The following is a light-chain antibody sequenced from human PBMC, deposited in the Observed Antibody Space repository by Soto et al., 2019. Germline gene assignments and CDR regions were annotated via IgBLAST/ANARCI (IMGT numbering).Light chain of an antibody. V-gene: IGKV1-5*01. Sequence: DCPMTQSPSTLSATVEDTVTVTCRASQSVSGWLAWYQQKPGEAPKLLIYDASALPRGVPSRFSGSGSGTDFTFTISSLQPEDIATYYCQQYDNLPPITSAQGTRLEI. J-gene: IGKJ5*01. CDR3: QQYDNLPPIT. CDR2: DAS. CDR1: QSVSGW.